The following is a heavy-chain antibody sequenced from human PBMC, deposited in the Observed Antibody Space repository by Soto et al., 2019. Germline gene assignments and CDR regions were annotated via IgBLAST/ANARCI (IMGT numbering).Heavy chain of an antibody. Sequence: GGSLRLSCAASGFTFSSYSMNWVRQAPGKGLEWVSSISSSSSYIYYADSVKGRFTISRDNAKNSLYLQMNSLRAEDTAVYYCASITFDRVDFDSWGQGTMVTVSS. CDR2: ISSSSSYI. V-gene: IGHV3-21*01. CDR3: ASITFDRVDFDS. D-gene: IGHD3-16*01. CDR1: GFTFSSYS. J-gene: IGHJ3*02.